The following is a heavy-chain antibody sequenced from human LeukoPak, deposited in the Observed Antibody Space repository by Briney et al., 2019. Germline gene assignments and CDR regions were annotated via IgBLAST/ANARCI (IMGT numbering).Heavy chain of an antibody. CDR3: ARVGTGTTGPLSDY. J-gene: IGHJ4*02. CDR1: GFTFSSYE. CDR2: ISSSGSTI. D-gene: IGHD1-1*01. V-gene: IGHV3-48*03. Sequence: GGSLRLSCAASGFTFSSYEMNWVRQAPGKGLEWVSYISSSGSTIYYADSVKGRFTISRDNAKNSLYLQMNSLRAEDTAAYYCARVGTGTTGPLSDYWGQGTLVTVSS.